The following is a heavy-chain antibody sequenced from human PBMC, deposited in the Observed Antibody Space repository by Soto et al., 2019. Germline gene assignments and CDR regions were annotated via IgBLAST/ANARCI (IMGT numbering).Heavy chain of an antibody. D-gene: IGHD6-19*01. CDR1: TESLRGYY. CDR3: ARGLFSSGWYSYFDP. V-gene: IGHV4-34*01. J-gene: IGHJ5*02. CDR2: ISQSGFT. Sequence: QVQLQQRGAGLLRPSETLSLTCAVSTESLRGYYWTWIRQSPGKGLEWIGEISQSGFTNYNPSLESRVTLSVDTSKSEFSLHLTPMPAADTALYYCARGLFSSGWYSYFDPWGQGTPVTVSS.